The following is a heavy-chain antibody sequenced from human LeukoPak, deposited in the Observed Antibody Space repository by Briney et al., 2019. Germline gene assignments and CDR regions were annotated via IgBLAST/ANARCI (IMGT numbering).Heavy chain of an antibody. D-gene: IGHD3-16*01. Sequence: ASVKVSCKASGYTFTSYGISWVRQAPGQGLEWMGWISAYNGNTNYAQKLQGRVTMTTDTSTSTAYMELRSLRYDDTAVYSCARSAWGGYYYYGMDVWGQGTTVTVSS. J-gene: IGHJ6*02. V-gene: IGHV1-18*01. CDR2: ISAYNGNT. CDR3: ARSAWGGYYYYGMDV. CDR1: GYTFTSYG.